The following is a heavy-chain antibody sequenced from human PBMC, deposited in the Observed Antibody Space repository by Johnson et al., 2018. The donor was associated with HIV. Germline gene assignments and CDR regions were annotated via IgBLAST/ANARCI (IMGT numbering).Heavy chain of an antibody. V-gene: IGHV3-9*01. CDR2: ISWNSGSI. Sequence: VQLVESGGGLVQPGRSLRLSCAASGFRFDDYAMHWVRQAPGKGLEWVSGISWNSGSIGYVDSVKGRFTISRDNAKNTLYLQMNSLRAEDTAVYYCAKCVSVYLALLGAFDIWGQGTMVTVSS. J-gene: IGHJ3*02. CDR1: GFRFDDYA. D-gene: IGHD5/OR15-5a*01. CDR3: AKCVSVYLALLGAFDI.